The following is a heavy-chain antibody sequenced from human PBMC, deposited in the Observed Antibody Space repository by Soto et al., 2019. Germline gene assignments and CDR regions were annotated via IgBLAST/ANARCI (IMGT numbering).Heavy chain of an antibody. CDR3: ARASHGEAGPFDY. CDR2: IYSGGST. Sequence: GGSLRLSCAASGFTVSSNYMSWVRQAPGKGLEWVSVIYSGGSTYYADSVKGRFTISRDNSKNTLYLQMNSLRAEDTAVYYCARASHGEAGPFDYWGQGTLVTVSS. J-gene: IGHJ4*02. V-gene: IGHV3-53*01. CDR1: GFTVSSNY. D-gene: IGHD4-17*01.